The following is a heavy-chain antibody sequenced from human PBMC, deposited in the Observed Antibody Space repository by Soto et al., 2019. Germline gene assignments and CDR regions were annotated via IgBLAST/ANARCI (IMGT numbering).Heavy chain of an antibody. CDR2: INPNSGGT. J-gene: IGHJ6*03. D-gene: IGHD3-10*01. CDR1: GYTFTGYY. Sequence: VASVKVSCKASGYTFTGYYMHWVRQAPGQGLEWMGWINPNSGGTNYAQKFQGWVTMTRDTSISTAYMELSRLRSDDTAVYYCARASYYGSGSFRSAHYYMDVWGKGTTVTVSS. CDR3: ARASYYGSGSFRSAHYYMDV. V-gene: IGHV1-2*04.